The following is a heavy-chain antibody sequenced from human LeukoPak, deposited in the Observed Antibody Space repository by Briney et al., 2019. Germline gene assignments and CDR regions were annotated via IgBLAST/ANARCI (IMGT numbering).Heavy chain of an antibody. CDR1: GDSISSYN. J-gene: IGHJ4*02. Sequence: SETLSLTCTVSGDSISSYNWSWIRQPPGKRLEWIGHIYNSDNSNDNPSLKSRVTMSIDTSKNQLSLMLSSVTATDTAVYYCARLIRRLGFCIGGSCNWDYYFDYWGQGTLVTVSP. CDR2: IYNSDNS. D-gene: IGHD2-15*01. CDR3: ARLIRRLGFCIGGSCNWDYYFDY. V-gene: IGHV4-4*09.